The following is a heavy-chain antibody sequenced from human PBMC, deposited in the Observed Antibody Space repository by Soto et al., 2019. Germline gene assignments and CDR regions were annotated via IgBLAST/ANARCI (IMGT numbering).Heavy chain of an antibody. D-gene: IGHD1-26*01. J-gene: IGHJ4*02. CDR3: TRGPRADSSGTGAH. CDR1: GFTISSNA. CDR2: ISDRGATT. V-gene: IGHV3-23*01. Sequence: GVLRLSCAASGFTISSNAMYWVRQAPGKGLEWVSAISDRGATTHYADSVKGRFTISRDTSKNTLYLQLNTLRADDTAIYYCTRGPRADSSGTGAHWGQGTPVTVSS.